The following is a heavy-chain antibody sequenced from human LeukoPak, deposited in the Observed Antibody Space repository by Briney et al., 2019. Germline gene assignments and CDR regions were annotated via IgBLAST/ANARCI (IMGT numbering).Heavy chain of an antibody. D-gene: IGHD3-22*01. CDR2: INWNGGST. J-gene: IGHJ4*02. Sequence: GGSLRLSCAASGFTFDDYGMSWVRQAPGKGLEWVSGINWNGGSTGYADSVKGRFTISRDNAKNSLYLQMNSLRAEDTALYYCAREGEDYDSKPSFFDYWGQGTLVTVSS. V-gene: IGHV3-20*04. CDR1: GFTFDDYG. CDR3: AREGEDYDSKPSFFDY.